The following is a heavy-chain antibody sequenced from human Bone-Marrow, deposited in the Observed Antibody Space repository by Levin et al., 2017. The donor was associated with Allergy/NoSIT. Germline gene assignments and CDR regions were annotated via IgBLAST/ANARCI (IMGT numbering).Heavy chain of an antibody. D-gene: IGHD1-1*01. CDR2: ISHSGST. J-gene: IGHJ4*02. Sequence: PGGSLRLSCAVSGYSISSGYYWGWIRQPPGKGLEWIGSISHSGSTYYNPSLKSRVTISVDTSKNQFSLKLSSVTAADTAVYYCARSLDWNDADYWGQGTLVIVSS. CDR1: GYSISSGYY. CDR3: ARSLDWNDADY. V-gene: IGHV4-38-2*01.